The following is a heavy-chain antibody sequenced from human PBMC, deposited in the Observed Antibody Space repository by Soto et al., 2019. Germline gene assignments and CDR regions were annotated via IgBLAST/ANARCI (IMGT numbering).Heavy chain of an antibody. CDR3: ARVGLSIAAAGSYSYGMDV. V-gene: IGHV1-69*12. J-gene: IGHJ6*02. CDR1: GGTFSSYA. Sequence: QVQLVQSGAEVKKPGSSVKVSCKASGGTFSSYAISWVRQAPGQGLEWMGGIIPIFGTANYAQKFQGRVTITADESTSTAYRELSSLRSEDTAVYYCARVGLSIAAAGSYSYGMDVWGQGTTVTVSS. D-gene: IGHD6-13*01. CDR2: IIPIFGTA.